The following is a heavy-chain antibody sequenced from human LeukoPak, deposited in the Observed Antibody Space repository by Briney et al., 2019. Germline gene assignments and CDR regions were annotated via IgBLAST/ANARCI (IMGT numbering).Heavy chain of an antibody. D-gene: IGHD2-2*02. CDR1: GFTFSSYG. J-gene: IGHJ4*02. V-gene: IGHV3-33*06. CDR2: IWYDGSNK. CDR3: AKNTLGYCSSTSCYMGVVDY. Sequence: GGSLRLSCAASGFTFSSYGTHWVRQAPGKGLEWVAVIWYDGSNKYYADSVKGRFTISRDNTKNTLYLQMNSLRAEDTAVYYCAKNTLGYCSSTSCYMGVVDYWGQGTLVTVSS.